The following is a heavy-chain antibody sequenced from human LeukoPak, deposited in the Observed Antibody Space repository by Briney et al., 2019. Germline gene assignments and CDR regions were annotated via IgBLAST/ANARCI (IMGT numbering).Heavy chain of an antibody. CDR1: GFTFSRYN. V-gene: IGHV3-7*02. J-gene: IGHJ4*02. CDR2: IKQDGRAI. CDR3: ARAYSRESGYDFVFGY. Sequence: GGSLRLSCAASGFTFSRYNMNWVRQAPGKGLEWVANIKQDGRAIYYVDSVKGRFTISRDNSKKTLYLQMDSLRAEDTAVYYCARAYSRESGYDFVFGYWGQGTLVTVSS. D-gene: IGHD5-12*01.